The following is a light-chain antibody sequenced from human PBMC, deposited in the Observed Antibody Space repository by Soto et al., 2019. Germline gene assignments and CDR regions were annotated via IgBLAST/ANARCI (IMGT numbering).Light chain of an antibody. Sequence: LSSSVGPRVRITCRASQGISTYLNWYQQKPGKAPKVLIYAASSLQSGVPSRFSGSGSGTEFTLTFSSLQPDDFATYYCQHYNSYSEAFGQGTKVDIK. V-gene: IGKV1-16*01. CDR3: QHYNSYSEA. CDR1: QGISTY. J-gene: IGKJ1*01. CDR2: AAS.